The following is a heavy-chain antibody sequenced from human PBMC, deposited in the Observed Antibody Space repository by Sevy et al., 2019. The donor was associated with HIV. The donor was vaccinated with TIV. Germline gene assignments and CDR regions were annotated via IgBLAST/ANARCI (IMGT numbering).Heavy chain of an antibody. D-gene: IGHD3-22*01. J-gene: IGHJ4*02. Sequence: GGSLRLSCAASGFTFSSYAMHWVRQAPGKGLEWVAVISYDGSNKYYADSVKGRFTISRDNSKNTLYRQMNSLRAGDTAVYYCARGGYYYDSSPTLDYWGQGTLVTVSS. CDR2: ISYDGSNK. V-gene: IGHV3-30-3*01. CDR1: GFTFSSYA. CDR3: ARGGYYYDSSPTLDY.